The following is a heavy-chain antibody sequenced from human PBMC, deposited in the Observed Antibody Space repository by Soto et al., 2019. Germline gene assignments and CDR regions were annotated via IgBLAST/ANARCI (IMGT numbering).Heavy chain of an antibody. CDR3: RIAAAGPLLDY. Sequence: GESLKISCKGSGYSFTGYWISWVRQMPGKGLEWMGRIDPSDSYTNYSPSFQGHVTISADKSISTAYLQWSSLKASDTAMYYCRIAAAGPLLDYWGQGTQVTVSS. CDR2: IDPSDSYT. D-gene: IGHD6-13*01. V-gene: IGHV5-10-1*01. CDR1: GYSFTGYW. J-gene: IGHJ4*02.